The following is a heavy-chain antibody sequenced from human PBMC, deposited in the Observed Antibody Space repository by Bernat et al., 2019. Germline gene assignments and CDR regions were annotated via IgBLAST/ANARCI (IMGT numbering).Heavy chain of an antibody. J-gene: IGHJ4*02. CDR3: AGGDSPFCYY. D-gene: IGHD4-17*01. Sequence: QVQLVESGGGVVQPGRSLRLSCAASGFTFSSYGMHWVRQAPGKGLEWVAVISYDGSNKYYADSVKGRFTISRDNSKNTLYLQMNSPRAEDTAVYYCAGGDSPFCYYWGQGTLVTVSS. CDR1: GFTFSSYG. CDR2: ISYDGSNK. V-gene: IGHV3-30*03.